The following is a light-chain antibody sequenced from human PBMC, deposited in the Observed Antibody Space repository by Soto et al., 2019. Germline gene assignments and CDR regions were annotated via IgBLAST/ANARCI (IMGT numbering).Light chain of an antibody. CDR2: DDS. Sequence: SYELTQPPSVSVAPGQTARITCGGNNIGSENVQWYQQYPGQAPVLVVYDDSDRPSGIPERFSGSKSGNTATLTISRVEAGDEADYHCXVWASTGEPVVFGGGTKLTV. V-gene: IGLV3-21*02. CDR3: XVWASTGEPVV. CDR1: NIGSEN. J-gene: IGLJ2*01.